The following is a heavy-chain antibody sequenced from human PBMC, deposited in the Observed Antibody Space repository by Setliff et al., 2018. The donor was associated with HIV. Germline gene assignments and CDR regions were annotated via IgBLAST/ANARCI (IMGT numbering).Heavy chain of an antibody. V-gene: IGHV4-4*02. CDR1: GGSISSSNW. J-gene: IGHJ6*02. CDR3: ARETREAVAGSNYYYYYGLDV. Sequence: LSLTCAVSGGSISSSNWWSWVRQPPGKGLEWIGEIYPGVSTNYNPSLKSRVTISVDKSKNQFSLKLSSVTAADTAVYYCARETREAVAGSNYYYYYGLDVWGQGTTVTVSS. D-gene: IGHD6-19*01. CDR2: IYPGVST.